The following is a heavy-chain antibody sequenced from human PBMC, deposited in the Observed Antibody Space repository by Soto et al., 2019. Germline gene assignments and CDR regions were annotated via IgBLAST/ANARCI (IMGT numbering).Heavy chain of an antibody. Sequence: QVQLVESGGGVVQPGRSLRLSCAASGFTFSSYAMHWVRQAPGKGLEWVAVISYDGSNKYYADSVKGRFTISRDNSKHTLYLQMNSLRAEDTAVYYCARAWNNWNPQNYYGMDVWGQGTTVTVSS. V-gene: IGHV3-30-3*01. J-gene: IGHJ6*02. CDR1: GFTFSSYA. D-gene: IGHD1-20*01. CDR2: ISYDGSNK. CDR3: ARAWNNWNPQNYYGMDV.